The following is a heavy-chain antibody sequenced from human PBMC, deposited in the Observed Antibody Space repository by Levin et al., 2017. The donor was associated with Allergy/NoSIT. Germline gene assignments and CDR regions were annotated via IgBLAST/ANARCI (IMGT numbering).Heavy chain of an antibody. Sequence: SQTLSLTCTVSGGSISSGSYYWSWIRQPAGKGLECIGRIYTSGSTNYKPSLESRVTISLDTSKNQFSLKLSSVTAADTAVYYCARSVAAPYYYYYYYMDVWGKGTTVTVSS. CDR3: ARSVAAPYYYYYYYMDV. J-gene: IGHJ6*03. CDR1: GGSISSGSYY. V-gene: IGHV4-61*02. D-gene: IGHD6-6*01. CDR2: IYTSGST.